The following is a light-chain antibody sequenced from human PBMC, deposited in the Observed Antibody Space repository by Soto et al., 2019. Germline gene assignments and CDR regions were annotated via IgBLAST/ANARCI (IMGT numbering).Light chain of an antibody. CDR3: QSYDSSRGVV. CDR1: SSNIGAGYD. CDR2: GNS. Sequence: QSVLTQPPSVSGAPGQRVTISRTGSSSNIGAGYDVHWYQQLPGTAPKLLIYGNSNRPSGVPDRFSGSKSGTSASLAITGLQAEDEADYYCQSYDSSRGVVFGGGTKLTVL. J-gene: IGLJ2*01. V-gene: IGLV1-40*01.